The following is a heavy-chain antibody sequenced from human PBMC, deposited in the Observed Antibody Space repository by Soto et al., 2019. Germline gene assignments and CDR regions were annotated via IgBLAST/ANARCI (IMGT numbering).Heavy chain of an antibody. CDR2: ISGSGGST. Sequence: EVQLLESGGGLVQPGGSLRLSWAAAGFTFSSYAMSWVRQAPGKGLEWVSAISGSGGSTYYADSVKGTFTISRDNSKNTLDLQMNSLRAEDTAVYYCAKDWGGGYSDGCSYYFDYWGQGTLVTVSS. CDR3: AKDWGGGYSDGCSYYFDY. CDR1: GFTFSSYA. D-gene: IGHD5-18*01. J-gene: IGHJ4*02. V-gene: IGHV3-23*01.